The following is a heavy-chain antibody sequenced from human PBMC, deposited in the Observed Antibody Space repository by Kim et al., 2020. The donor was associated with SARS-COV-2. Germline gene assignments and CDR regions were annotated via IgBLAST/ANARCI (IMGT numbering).Heavy chain of an antibody. Sequence: SETLSLTCIVSGGSISSSSYYWAWIRQPPGKGLEWLGLMYFTGSVYYNPSLNSRVTFTVDTSKNQLSLRLSSVTAADTAVYYCARSSNHHYYFHGMDVWG. V-gene: IGHV4-39*01. J-gene: IGHJ6*01. CDR2: MYFTGSV. CDR1: GGSISSSSYY. CDR3: ARSSNHHYYFHGMDV.